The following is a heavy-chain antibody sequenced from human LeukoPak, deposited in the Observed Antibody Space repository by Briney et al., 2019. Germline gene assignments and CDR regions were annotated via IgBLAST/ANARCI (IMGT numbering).Heavy chain of an antibody. D-gene: IGHD3-22*01. CDR1: GGSISSGGYY. CDR3: ARGGASTYYDSGGFFSF. Sequence: SRTLSLTCTVSGGSISSGGYYWSWIRQPPGKGLEWIGYICYTGSTNNNPSLKSRVTISVDTSKSQFSLNLSSVTAADTAVYYCARGGASTYYDSGGFFSFWGQGAQVTVSS. V-gene: IGHV4-61*08. J-gene: IGHJ4*02. CDR2: ICYTGST.